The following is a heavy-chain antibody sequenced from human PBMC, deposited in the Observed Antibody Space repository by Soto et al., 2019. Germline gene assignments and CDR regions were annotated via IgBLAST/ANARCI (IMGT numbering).Heavy chain of an antibody. V-gene: IGHV3-64D*08. CDR2: ISSNGGST. Sequence: PGGSLRLSCSASGFTFSSYAMHWVRQAPGKGLEYVSAISSNGGSTYYADSVKGRFTISRDNSKNTLYLQMSSLRAEDTAVYYCVKDLGKSGSGRVIDDANAFDIWGQGTMVTVSS. CDR1: GFTFSSYA. D-gene: IGHD3-16*02. CDR3: VKDLGKSGSGRVIDDANAFDI. J-gene: IGHJ3*02.